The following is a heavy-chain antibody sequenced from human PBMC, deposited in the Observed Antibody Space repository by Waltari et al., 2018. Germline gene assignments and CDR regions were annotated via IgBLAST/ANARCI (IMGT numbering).Heavy chain of an antibody. J-gene: IGHJ4*02. CDR1: GFTFSGSA. D-gene: IGHD6-13*01. CDR3: TRQMPGIAAAGTWY. CDR2: IRSKANSYAT. Sequence: EVQLVESGGGLVQPGGSLKLSCAASGFTFSGSAMHWVRQASGKGLEWVGRIRSKANSYATAYAASVKGRFTISRDDSKNTAYLQMNSLKTEDTAVYYCTRQMPGIAAAGTWYWGQGTLVTVSS. V-gene: IGHV3-73*02.